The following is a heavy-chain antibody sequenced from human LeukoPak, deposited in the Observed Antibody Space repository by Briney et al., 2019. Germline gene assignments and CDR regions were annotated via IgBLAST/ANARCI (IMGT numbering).Heavy chain of an antibody. CDR2: MNPSSGNT. V-gene: IGHV1-8*01. Sequence: ASVKLSCKGSGYTFTSYDINWVRQATGQGREWMGWMNPSSGNTVYAQKFQGRHPMTRNTYISTAYMQLSSLRSEDTSVYYRAKALAWGANYYGYYYMDVWGKGTTVTVSS. CDR1: GYTFTSYD. D-gene: IGHD1-26*01. J-gene: IGHJ6*03. CDR3: AKALAWGANYYGYYYMDV.